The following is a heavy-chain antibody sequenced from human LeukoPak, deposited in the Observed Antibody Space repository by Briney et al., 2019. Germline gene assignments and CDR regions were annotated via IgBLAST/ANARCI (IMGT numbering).Heavy chain of an antibody. CDR2: IYYSGST. J-gene: IGHJ4*02. D-gene: IGHD5-24*01. CDR3: AVGRDGYKHIFDY. CDR1: GGSISSSSYY. Sequence: PSETLSLTCTVSGGSISSSSYYWGWIRQPPGKGLEWIGSIYYSGSTYYNPSLKSRVTISVDTSKNQFSLKLSSVTAADTAVYYCAVGRDGYKHIFDYWGQGTLVTVSS. V-gene: IGHV4-39*01.